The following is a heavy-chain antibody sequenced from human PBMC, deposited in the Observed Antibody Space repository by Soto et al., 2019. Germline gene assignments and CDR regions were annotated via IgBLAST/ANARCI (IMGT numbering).Heavy chain of an antibody. CDR1: GGTFSSYA. Sequence: SVKVSCKASGGTFSSYAISWVRQAPGQGLEWIGGIIPIFGTANYAQKFQGRDKITADESTSTAYMELSSLRSEDTAVYFCARAEGDYVWGSYRYFDYWGQGTLVTVSS. D-gene: IGHD3-16*02. J-gene: IGHJ4*02. CDR2: IIPIFGTA. CDR3: ARAEGDYVWGSYRYFDY. V-gene: IGHV1-69*13.